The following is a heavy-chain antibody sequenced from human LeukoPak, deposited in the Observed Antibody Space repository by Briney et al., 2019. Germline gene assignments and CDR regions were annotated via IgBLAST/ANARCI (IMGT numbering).Heavy chain of an antibody. Sequence: GSLRLSCAASGFTFSTYWMRWVREAPGKGLEWIGSIYYSGSTYYNPSLKSRVTISVDTPKNQFSLKLSSVTAADTAVYYCAREGIVVVTHAFDIWGQGTMVTVSS. J-gene: IGHJ3*02. D-gene: IGHD3-22*01. CDR1: GFTFSTYW. CDR3: AREGIVVVTHAFDI. CDR2: IYYSGST. V-gene: IGHV4-39*07.